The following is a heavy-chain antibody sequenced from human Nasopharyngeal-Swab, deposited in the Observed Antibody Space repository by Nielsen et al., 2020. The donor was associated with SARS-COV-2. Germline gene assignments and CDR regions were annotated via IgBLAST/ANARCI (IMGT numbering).Heavy chain of an antibody. CDR1: GGSISSYY. Sequence: SETLSLTCTVSGGSISSYYWSWIRQPPGKGLEWIGEINHSGSTNYNPSLKRRVTISVDTSKNQFSLIVTSVTAADTAVYYCARGTRFLEWSIYRCQSGCGGMDVWGQGITVIVSS. V-gene: IGHV4-34*01. J-gene: IGHJ6*02. CDR3: ARGTRFLEWSIYRCQSGCGGMDV. D-gene: IGHD3-3*01. CDR2: INHSGST.